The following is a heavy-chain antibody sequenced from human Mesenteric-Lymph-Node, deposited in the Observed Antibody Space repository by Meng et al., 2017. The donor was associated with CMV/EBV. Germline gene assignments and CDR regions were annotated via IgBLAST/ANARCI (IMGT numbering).Heavy chain of an antibody. CDR3: ARVSGPSSAFDI. Sequence: SETLSLTCSVSGYSISRGYYWGWIRQSPGKGLEWIGTIFHNGNTHYNPSLKSRITISVQTSKNQFSLKLSSVTATDTVVYYCARVSGPSSAFDIWGQGTVVTVSS. D-gene: IGHD6-6*01. CDR2: IFHNGNT. J-gene: IGHJ3*02. V-gene: IGHV4-38-2*02. CDR1: GYSISRGYY.